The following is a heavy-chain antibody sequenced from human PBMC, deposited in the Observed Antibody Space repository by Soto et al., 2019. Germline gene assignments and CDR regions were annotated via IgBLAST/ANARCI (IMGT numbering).Heavy chain of an antibody. CDR1: GFTFSSYA. CDR3: AKAPIWSGLKWFDP. D-gene: IGHD3-3*01. J-gene: IGHJ5*02. Sequence: QAGGSLRLSCAASGFTFSSYAMSWVRQAPGKGLEWVSAISGSGGSTYYADSVKGRFTISRDNSKNTLYLQMNSLRAEDTAVYYCAKAPIWSGLKWFDPSGQGTLVTVS. CDR2: ISGSGGST. V-gene: IGHV3-23*01.